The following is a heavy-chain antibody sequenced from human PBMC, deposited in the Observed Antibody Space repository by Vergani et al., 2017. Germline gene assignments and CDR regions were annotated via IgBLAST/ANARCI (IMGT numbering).Heavy chain of an antibody. V-gene: IGHV3-30*03. CDR1: GFSFRGHG. CDR2: ISYDGDRR. D-gene: IGHD3-16*02. CDR3: ATFGGVIGTG. J-gene: IGHJ4*02. Sequence: QVHLVESGGGVVQPGRSLTLSCVASGFSFRGHGMHWVRQAPGKGLEWVAMISYDGDRRDYGDFAKGRFTISRDNSKNTLYLQMNSLRAEDTAVYYCATFGGVIGTGRGQGTLVTVSS.